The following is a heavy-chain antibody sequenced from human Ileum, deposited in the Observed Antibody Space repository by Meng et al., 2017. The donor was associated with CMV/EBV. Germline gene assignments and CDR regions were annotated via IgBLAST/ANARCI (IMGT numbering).Heavy chain of an antibody. Sequence: HVQLHESVTGLVKPSETLSLTCTVSGGSISSYYWSWIRQPAGKVLEWIGRISTSGSTNYNPSLKSRVTMSVDASKNQFSLKLTSVTAADTAVYFCARTYSSSSGITFDYWGQGTLVTVSS. CDR3: ARTYSSSSGITFDY. CDR2: ISTSGST. D-gene: IGHD6-6*01. V-gene: IGHV4-4*07. CDR1: GGSISSYY. J-gene: IGHJ4*02.